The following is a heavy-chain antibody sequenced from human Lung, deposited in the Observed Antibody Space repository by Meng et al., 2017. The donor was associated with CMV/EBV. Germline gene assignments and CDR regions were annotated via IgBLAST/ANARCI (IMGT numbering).Heavy chain of an antibody. V-gene: IGHV1-18*01. D-gene: IGHD3-9*01. CDR2: ISTRSVGK. J-gene: IGHJ4*02. CDR3: AKDVAWSLDY. Sequence: ASVKVSCKASGYTFTKYGISWVRQAPGQGLEWMAWISTRSVGKKYAQNFQDRVTLTTDTSTRTAYMELGGLRSDDTDRYYCAKDVAWSLDYWGQGTLVTVSS. CDR1: GYTFTKYG.